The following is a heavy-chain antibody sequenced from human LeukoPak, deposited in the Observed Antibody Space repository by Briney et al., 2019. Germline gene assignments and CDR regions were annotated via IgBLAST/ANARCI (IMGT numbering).Heavy chain of an antibody. CDR1: GYTFTSYG. CDR3: ARVRTFGVVIIKDDWFDP. V-gene: IGHV1-18*01. Sequence: ASVKVSCKASGYTFTSYGIGWVRQAPGQGLEWMGWIGGYNGNTNYAQKLQGRLTMTTDTSTKTAHMELRSLRSDDTAVYYCARVRTFGVVIIKDDWFDPWGQGTLVTVSS. CDR2: IGGYNGNT. D-gene: IGHD3-3*01. J-gene: IGHJ5*02.